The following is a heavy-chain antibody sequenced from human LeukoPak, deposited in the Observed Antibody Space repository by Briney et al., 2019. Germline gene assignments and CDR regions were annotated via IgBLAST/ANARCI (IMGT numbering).Heavy chain of an antibody. J-gene: IGHJ4*02. D-gene: IGHD6-13*01. CDR2: IYSDGNT. CDR1: GFTVSSIY. V-gene: IGHV3-53*01. CDR3: AGDKHSSRLYEQ. Sequence: GGSLRLSCAVSGFTVSSIYMSWVRQAPGKGLEWVSFIYSDGNTYYADSVKGRFTLSRDSSRNTLYLQMNSLRVDDTAVYYCAGDKHSSRLYEQRGQGTLVPVS.